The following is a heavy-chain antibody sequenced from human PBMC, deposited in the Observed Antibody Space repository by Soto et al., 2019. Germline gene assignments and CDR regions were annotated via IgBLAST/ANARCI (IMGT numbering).Heavy chain of an antibody. D-gene: IGHD3-10*01. CDR3: AKASYYYGSGSYAPDGMDV. V-gene: IGHV3-30*18. CDR1: GFTFSSYG. J-gene: IGHJ6*02. CDR2: ISYDGSNK. Sequence: GGSLRLSCAASGFTFSSYGMHWVRQAPGKGLEWVAVISYDGSNKYYADSVKGRFTISRDNSKNTLYLQMNSLRAEDTAVYYCAKASYYYGSGSYAPDGMDVWGQGTTVTAP.